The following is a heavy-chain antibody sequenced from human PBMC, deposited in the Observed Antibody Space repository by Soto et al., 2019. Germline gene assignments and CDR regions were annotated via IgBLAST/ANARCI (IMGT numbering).Heavy chain of an antibody. Sequence: EVPLVESGGGLVQPGGSLRLSCAASGFTFSSYSMNWVRQAPGKGLEWVSYISSSSSTIYYADSVKGRFTISRDNAKNSLYLQMNSLRAEDTAVYYCARDPAHVVVTAILFDYWGQGTLVTVSS. V-gene: IGHV3-48*01. J-gene: IGHJ4*02. CDR1: GFTFSSYS. D-gene: IGHD2-21*02. CDR3: ARDPAHVVVTAILFDY. CDR2: ISSSSSTI.